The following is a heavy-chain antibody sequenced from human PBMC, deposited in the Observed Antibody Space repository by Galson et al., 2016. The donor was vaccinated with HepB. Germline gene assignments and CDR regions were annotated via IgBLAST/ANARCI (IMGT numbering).Heavy chain of an antibody. CDR3: ARWISVLGNVYFDF. J-gene: IGHJ4*02. CDR1: GFTFTDYF. V-gene: IGHV1-2*06. Sequence: CKASGFTFTDYFIHWVRQAPGQGLEWMGRINPSSVDTNYAQNFEGRVTLTRDTSISTAYMELTSLTSDDKAVYYCARWISVLGNVYFDFWGLGTLVTVSS. CDR2: INPSSVDT. D-gene: IGHD2-2*03.